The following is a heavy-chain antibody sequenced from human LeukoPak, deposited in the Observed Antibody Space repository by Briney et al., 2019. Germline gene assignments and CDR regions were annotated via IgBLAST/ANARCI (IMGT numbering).Heavy chain of an antibody. V-gene: IGHV1-18*04. CDR2: ISAYNGNT. CDR3: ARDNRRRYYDFWSGYLYFQH. D-gene: IGHD3-3*01. J-gene: IGHJ1*01. CDR1: GYTFTGYY. Sequence: ASVKVSCKASGYTFTGYYMHWVRQAPGQGLEWMGWISAYNGNTNYAQKLQGRVTMTTDTSTSTAYMELRSLRSDDTAVYYCARDNRRRYYDFWSGYLYFQHWGQGTLVTVSS.